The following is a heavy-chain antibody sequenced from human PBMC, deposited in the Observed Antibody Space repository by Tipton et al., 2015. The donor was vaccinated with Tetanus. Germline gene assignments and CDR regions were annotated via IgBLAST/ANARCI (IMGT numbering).Heavy chain of an antibody. Sequence: QLVQSGAEMRKPGSSVKVSCKASGGTFNKYALNWVRQAPGQGLEWMGWIRAHNGDTKYAQKFQGRVTLTTDTSTMTAYMEVRSLRSDDTAVYYCVREINGGNSGYDYYFDNWGQGTLVTVSA. CDR1: GGTFNKYA. J-gene: IGHJ4*02. CDR3: VREINGGNSGYDYYFDN. V-gene: IGHV1-18*01. D-gene: IGHD5-12*01. CDR2: IRAHNGDT.